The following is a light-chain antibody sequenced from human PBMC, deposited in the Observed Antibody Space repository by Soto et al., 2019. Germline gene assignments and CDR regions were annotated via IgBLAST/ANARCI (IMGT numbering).Light chain of an antibody. Sequence: EIVMTQSPATLSVSPGERATLSCRASQSVRSNLVWYQQKLGQAPRLLIYGASTRATGIPARFVGSGSGTEFTLTISSLQSEDFAVYYCQQYNNWPSLTFGGGTKVDIK. CDR2: GAS. CDR1: QSVRSN. CDR3: QQYNNWPSLT. V-gene: IGKV3-15*01. J-gene: IGKJ4*01.